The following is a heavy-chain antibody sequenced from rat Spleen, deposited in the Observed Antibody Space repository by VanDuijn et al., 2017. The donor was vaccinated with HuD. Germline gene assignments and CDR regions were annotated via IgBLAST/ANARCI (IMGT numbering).Heavy chain of an antibody. Sequence: QVQLKESGPGLVQPSQTLSLTCTVAGFSLTSYGVSWVRQPPGKGLEWMGGIWNDGSTNYNSALKNRLSISRDTSKSQVFLKMSSLRTEDTATYYCARGSSWFAYWGQGTLVTVSS. J-gene: IGHJ3*01. V-gene: IGHV2-13*01. CDR2: IWNDGST. CDR3: ARGSSWFAY. D-gene: IGHD1-8*01. CDR1: GFSLTSYG.